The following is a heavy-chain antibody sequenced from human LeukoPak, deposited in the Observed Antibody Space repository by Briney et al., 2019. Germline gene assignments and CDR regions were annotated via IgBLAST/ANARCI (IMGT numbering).Heavy chain of an antibody. J-gene: IGHJ4*02. D-gene: IGHD1-1*01. CDR2: ISYDGSNE. CDR3: AREGGTGFDY. Sequence: GRSLRLSCAASGFTFSSYAMHWVRQAPGKGLEWVAVISYDGSNEYYADSVKGRFTISRDNSKNTLYLQMNSLRAEDTAVYYCAREGGTGFDYWGQGTLVTVSS. V-gene: IGHV3-30*04. CDR1: GFTFSSYA.